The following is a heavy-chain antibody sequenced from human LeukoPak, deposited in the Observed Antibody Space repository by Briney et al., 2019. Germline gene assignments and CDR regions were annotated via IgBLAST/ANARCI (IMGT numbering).Heavy chain of an antibody. CDR2: INHSGST. V-gene: IGHV4-34*01. D-gene: IGHD3-16*02. Sequence: SETLSLTCAVYGGSFSGYYWSWIRQPPGKGLEWIGEINHSGSTNYNSSLKSRVTISVDTSKNQFSLKLSSVTAADTAVYYCARGPKGDYVWGSYRPSRWFDPWGQGTLVTVSS. J-gene: IGHJ5*02. CDR1: GGSFSGYY. CDR3: ARGPKGDYVWGSYRPSRWFDP.